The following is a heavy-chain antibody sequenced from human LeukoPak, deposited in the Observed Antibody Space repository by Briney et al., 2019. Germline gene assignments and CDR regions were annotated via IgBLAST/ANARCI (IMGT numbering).Heavy chain of an antibody. CDR1: GGSFSGYY. CDR2: INHSGST. Sequence: SETLSLTCAVYGGSFSGYYWSWIRQPPGKGLEWIGEINHSGSTNYNPSLKSRVTISVDTSKNQFSLKLSSVTAADTAVYYCATWTPTFYYDSTGFDWGQGTLVTVSS. V-gene: IGHV4-34*01. J-gene: IGHJ4*02. CDR3: ATWTPTFYYDSTGFD. D-gene: IGHD3-22*01.